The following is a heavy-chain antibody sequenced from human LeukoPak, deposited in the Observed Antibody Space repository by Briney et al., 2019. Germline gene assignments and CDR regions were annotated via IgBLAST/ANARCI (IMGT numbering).Heavy chain of an antibody. CDR1: GGSISSYY. CDR2: IYYSGTT. Sequence: PSETLSLTCTVSGGSISSYYWSWIRQPPGKGLEWIGYIYYSGTTNYNPSLKSRVTISVDTSKNQFSLKLSSVTAADTAVYYCARVRVAAAGTFDYWGQGTLVTVSS. J-gene: IGHJ4*02. D-gene: IGHD6-13*01. V-gene: IGHV4-59*01. CDR3: ARVRVAAAGTFDY.